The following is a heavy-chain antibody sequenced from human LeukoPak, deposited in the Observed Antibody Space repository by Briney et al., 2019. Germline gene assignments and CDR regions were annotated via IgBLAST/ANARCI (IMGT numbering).Heavy chain of an antibody. D-gene: IGHD3-9*01. CDR3: AKAADYDMPRIWSYFDY. V-gene: IGHV3-30*02. J-gene: IGHJ4*02. Sequence: GGSLRLSCAASGFTFTSYGMHWVRQAPGKGLEWVTFIRYDGSNESYADSVKGRFIISRDNSKNTLYLQMNSLRTEDTAVYYCAKAADYDMPRIWSYFDYWGQGTLVTVSS. CDR1: GFTFTSYG. CDR2: IRYDGSNE.